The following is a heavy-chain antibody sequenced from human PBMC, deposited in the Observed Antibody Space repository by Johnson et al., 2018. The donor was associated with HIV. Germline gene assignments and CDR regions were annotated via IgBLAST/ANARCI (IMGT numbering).Heavy chain of an antibody. V-gene: IGHV3-NL1*01. CDR3: ARESSDVGDFDI. Sequence: QMQLVESGGGVVQPGRSLRLSCAASGFTFSSFGMHWVRQAPGKGLEWVAVISGTGGSTNYADSVKGRFTIFRDNAENSLFLQMDSLRAEDTAVYYCARESSDVGDFDIWGHGTMVTVSS. CDR2: ISGTGGST. D-gene: IGHD3-10*02. CDR1: GFTFSSFG. J-gene: IGHJ3*02.